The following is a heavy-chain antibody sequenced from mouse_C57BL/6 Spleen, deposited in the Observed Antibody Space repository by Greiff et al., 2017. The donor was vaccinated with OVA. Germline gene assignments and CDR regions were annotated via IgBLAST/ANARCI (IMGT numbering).Heavy chain of an antibody. J-gene: IGHJ3*01. Sequence: QVQLQQPGAELVMPGASVKLSCKASGYTFTSYWMHWVKQRPGQGLEWIGEIDPSDSDTNYNKKFKGKSTLTVDKSSSTAYMQLSSLTSEDSAVYNCASGDVGYLFAYWGQGTLVTVSA. CDR2: IDPSDSDT. V-gene: IGHV1-69*01. CDR1: GYTFTSYW. CDR3: ASGDVGYLFAY. D-gene: IGHD2-2*01.